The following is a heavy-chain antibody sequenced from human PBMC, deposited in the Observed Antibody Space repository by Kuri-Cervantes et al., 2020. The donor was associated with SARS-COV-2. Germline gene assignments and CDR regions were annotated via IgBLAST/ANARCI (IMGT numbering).Heavy chain of an antibody. J-gene: IGHJ4*02. CDR1: GYTFTGYY. V-gene: IGHV1-2*02. CDR2: INPNSGGT. D-gene: IGHD2-21*02. Sequence: ASVKVSCKASGYTFTGYYMHWVRQAPGQGLEWMGWINPNSGGTNYAQKFRGRVTMTRDTSISTACMELSRLRSDDTAVYYCARADPPLAYCGGDCRLFDYWGQGTLVTVSS. CDR3: ARADPPLAYCGGDCRLFDY.